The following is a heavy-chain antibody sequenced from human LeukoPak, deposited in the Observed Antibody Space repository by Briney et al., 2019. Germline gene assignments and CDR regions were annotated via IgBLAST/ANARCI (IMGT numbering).Heavy chain of an antibody. D-gene: IGHD1-26*01. CDR3: ARTTSMSYVGDAFDI. V-gene: IGHV3-7*01. J-gene: IGHJ3*02. Sequence: GGSLRLSCAASGFTFSSYWMSWVRQAPGKGLEWVANIKQDGSEKYYVDSVKGRFTISRDNAKNTLYLQMNSLRAEDTAVYYCARTTSMSYVGDAFDIWGQGTMVTVSS. CDR2: IKQDGSEK. CDR1: GFTFSSYW.